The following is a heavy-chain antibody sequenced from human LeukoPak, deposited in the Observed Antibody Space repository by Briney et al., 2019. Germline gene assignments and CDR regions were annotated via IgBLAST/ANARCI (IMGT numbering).Heavy chain of an antibody. CDR2: ISAYDGNT. J-gene: IGHJ4*02. D-gene: IGHD6-19*01. CDR3: ARVRGAIAVAGTGDY. V-gene: IGHV1-18*01. CDR1: GYTFTSYG. Sequence: ASVKVSCKASGYTFTSYGISWVRQAPGQGLEWMGWISAYDGNTSYAQKLQGRVTMTTDTSTSTAYMELRSLRSDDTAVYYCARVRGAIAVAGTGDYWGQGTLVTVSS.